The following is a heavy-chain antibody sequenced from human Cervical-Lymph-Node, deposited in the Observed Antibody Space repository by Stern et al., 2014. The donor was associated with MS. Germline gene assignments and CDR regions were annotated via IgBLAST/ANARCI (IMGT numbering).Heavy chain of an antibody. Sequence: QLQLQESGPGLVKPSETLSLTCTVSGASVSSGSYYWGWIRQSPGKRLEXIGYVYYTGTPYSNPSLSSRVTISIDPPNTPFFLTLPSVTATDTAVYYCARHDQFLGGMDVWGQGTTVTVSS. CDR2: VYYTGTP. CDR1: GASVSSGSYY. V-gene: IGHV4-39*01. CDR3: ARHDQFLGGMDV. D-gene: IGHD3-3*01. J-gene: IGHJ6*02.